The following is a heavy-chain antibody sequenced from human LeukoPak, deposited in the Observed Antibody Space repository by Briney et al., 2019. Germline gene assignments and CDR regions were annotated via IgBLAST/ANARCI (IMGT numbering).Heavy chain of an antibody. J-gene: IGHJ5*02. V-gene: IGHV3-20*04. CDR1: GFTFDDYG. Sequence: GGSLRLSCAASGFTFDDYGMSWVRQAPGKGLGWVSGINWNGGSTGYADSVKGRFTISRDNAKNSLYLQMNSLRAEDTALYYCARPYSSGWSHWFDPWGQGTLVTVSS. CDR3: ARPYSSGWSHWFDP. D-gene: IGHD6-19*01. CDR2: INWNGGST.